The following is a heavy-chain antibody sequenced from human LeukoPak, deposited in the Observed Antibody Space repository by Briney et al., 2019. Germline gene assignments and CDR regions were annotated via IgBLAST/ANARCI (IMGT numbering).Heavy chain of an antibody. CDR1: GYRFITYG. CDR2: ISAYNGNT. CDR3: ARDVFEGFGERVIDAFDL. V-gene: IGHV1-18*01. D-gene: IGHD3-10*01. J-gene: IGHJ3*01. Sequence: ASVKVSCKASGYRFITYGLSWVRQAPGQGLEWMGCISAYNGNTNFAPKLQGRVTMTADTSTSTAYMKLRSLRSDDTAVYYCARDVFEGFGERVIDAFDLWGQGTMVTVSS.